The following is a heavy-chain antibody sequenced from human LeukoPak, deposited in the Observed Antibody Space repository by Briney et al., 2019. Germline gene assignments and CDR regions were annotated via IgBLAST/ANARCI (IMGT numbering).Heavy chain of an antibody. CDR1: GYTFTGYY. J-gene: IGHJ4*02. Sequence: ASMKVSCKASGYTFTGYYMHWVRQAPGQGLEWMGWINPNSGGTNYAQKFQGRVTMTRDTSISTAYMELSRLRSDDTAVYYCARAQYSSSSRFGYWGQGTLVTVSS. CDR3: ARAQYSSSSRFGY. D-gene: IGHD6-6*01. CDR2: INPNSGGT. V-gene: IGHV1-2*02.